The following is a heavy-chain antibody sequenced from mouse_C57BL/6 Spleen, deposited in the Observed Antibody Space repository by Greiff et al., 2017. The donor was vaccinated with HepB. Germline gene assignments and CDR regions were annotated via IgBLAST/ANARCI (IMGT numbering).Heavy chain of an antibody. CDR3: TRGGPWYFDV. V-gene: IGHV6-6*01. Sequence: EVKVEESGGGLVQPGGSMKLSCAASGFTFSDAWMDWVRQSPEKGLEWVAEIRNKANNHATYYAESVKGRFTISRDESKSRVYLQMNSLRAEDTGIYYCTRGGPWYFDVWGTGTTVTVSS. CDR1: GFTFSDAW. J-gene: IGHJ1*03. CDR2: IRNKANNHAT.